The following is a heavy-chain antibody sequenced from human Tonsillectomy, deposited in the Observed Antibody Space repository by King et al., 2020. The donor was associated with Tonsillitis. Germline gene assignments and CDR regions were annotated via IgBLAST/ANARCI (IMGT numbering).Heavy chain of an antibody. Sequence: VQLVESGGGVVQPGRSLRLSCAASGFTFNTYGMHWVRQAPGKGLEWLAVISYNINNTKYADTVKDRFTISRDNSTNTMYLQMDSLRGEDTGVYYCAKVGCAHWESGQLDQWGQGILVTVSS. CDR3: AKVGCAHWESGQLDQ. J-gene: IGHJ5*02. CDR1: GFTFNTYG. D-gene: IGHD7-27*01. V-gene: IGHV3-30*18. CDR2: ISYNINNT.